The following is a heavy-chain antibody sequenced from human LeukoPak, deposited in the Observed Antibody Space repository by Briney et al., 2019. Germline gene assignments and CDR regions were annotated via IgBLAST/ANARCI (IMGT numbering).Heavy chain of an antibody. Sequence: SVKVSCKASGGTFSSYAISWVRQAPGQGLEWMGGIIPIFGTANYAQKFQGRVTITTDEPTSTAYMELSSLRSEDTAVYYRALEGSGSFGVVTPFFDPWGQGTLVTVSS. J-gene: IGHJ5*02. CDR1: GGTFSSYA. CDR2: IIPIFGTA. V-gene: IGHV1-69*05. D-gene: IGHD3-3*01. CDR3: ALEGSGSFGVVTPFFDP.